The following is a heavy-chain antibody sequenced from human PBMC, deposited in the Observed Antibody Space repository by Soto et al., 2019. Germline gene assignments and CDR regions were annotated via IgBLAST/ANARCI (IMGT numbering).Heavy chain of an antibody. Sequence: EVQLLGSGGGLVQPGGSLRLSCVASGFRFSSYWMNWVRQTPGMGLEWVANIDPDGRVGSYVDSVKGRFTTSRDNATNSLYLQMNSLRADDTAVYFCAGWWVHDSNYWGQGILVTVSS. CDR2: IDPDGRVG. V-gene: IGHV3-7*03. J-gene: IGHJ4*02. CDR3: AGWWVHDSNY. CDR1: GFRFSSYW. D-gene: IGHD2-8*02.